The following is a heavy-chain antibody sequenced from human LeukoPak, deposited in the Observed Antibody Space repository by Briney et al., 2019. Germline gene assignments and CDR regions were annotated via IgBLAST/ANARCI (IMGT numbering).Heavy chain of an antibody. CDR2: INPNSGGT. D-gene: IGHD3-22*01. Sequence: ASVKVSCKVSGYTLTELSMHWVRQAPGQGLEWMGWINPNSGGTNYAQKFQGWVTMTRDTSISTAYMELSRLRSDDTAVYYCARSPHYYDSSGPFDYWGQGTLVTVSS. CDR3: ARSPHYYDSSGPFDY. CDR1: GYTLTELS. V-gene: IGHV1-2*04. J-gene: IGHJ4*02.